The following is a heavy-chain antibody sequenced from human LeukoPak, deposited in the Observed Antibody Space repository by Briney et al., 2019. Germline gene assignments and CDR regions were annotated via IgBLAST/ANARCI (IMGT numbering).Heavy chain of an antibody. CDR2: ISAYNGNT. CDR1: GYTFTSYG. Sequence: ASVKVSCKASGYTFTSYGISGVRQAPGQGLEWMGWISAYNGNTNYAQKLQGRVTMTTDTSTSTAYMELRSLRSDDTAVYYCASFYYYGSGSRPYPSSYGMDVWGQGNTVTVSS. V-gene: IGHV1-18*01. CDR3: ASFYYYGSGSRPYPSSYGMDV. J-gene: IGHJ6*02. D-gene: IGHD3-10*01.